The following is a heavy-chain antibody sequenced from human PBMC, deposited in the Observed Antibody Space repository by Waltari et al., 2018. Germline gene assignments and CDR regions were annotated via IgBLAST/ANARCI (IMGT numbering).Heavy chain of an antibody. D-gene: IGHD6-13*01. CDR2: LYYSGST. V-gene: IGHV4-59*01. J-gene: IGHJ4*02. Sequence: QVQLQESGPGLVKPSETLSLTCTVSGGSISSYYWSWIRQPPGKGLEWIGYLYYSGSTNYNPSLKSRVTISVDTSKNQFSLKLSSVTAADTAVYYCARGGIAAAGTRGYYFDYWGQGTLVTVSS. CDR3: ARGGIAAAGTRGYYFDY. CDR1: GGSISSYY.